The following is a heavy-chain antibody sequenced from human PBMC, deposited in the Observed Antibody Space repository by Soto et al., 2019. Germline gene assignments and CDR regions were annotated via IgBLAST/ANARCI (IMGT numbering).Heavy chain of an antibody. J-gene: IGHJ6*02. CDR2: IYYSGST. D-gene: IGHD2-2*01. CDR1: GGSISSYY. V-gene: IGHV4-59*01. Sequence: PSETLSLTCTVSGGSISSYYWSWIRQPPGKGLEWIGYIYYSGSTNYNPSLKSRVTISVDTSKNQFSLKLSSVTAADTAVYYCARYRGYCSSTSCFYYYGMDVWGQGTTVTV. CDR3: ARYRGYCSSTSCFYYYGMDV.